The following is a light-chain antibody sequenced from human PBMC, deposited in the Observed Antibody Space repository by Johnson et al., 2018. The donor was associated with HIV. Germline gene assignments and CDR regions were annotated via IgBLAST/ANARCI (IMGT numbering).Light chain of an antibody. CDR2: EDN. CDR1: VSNIESYF. CDR3: GTWDSSLSAYV. J-gene: IGLJ1*01. V-gene: IGLV1-51*02. Sequence: QSVLTQPPSVSAAPGQTVNISCSGNVSNIESYFVSWYQQLPGAAPTLLIYEDNKRPSGIPDRFSGSKSGATATLGITGLQTGDEADYYCGTWDSSLSAYVFGTVTKVTVL.